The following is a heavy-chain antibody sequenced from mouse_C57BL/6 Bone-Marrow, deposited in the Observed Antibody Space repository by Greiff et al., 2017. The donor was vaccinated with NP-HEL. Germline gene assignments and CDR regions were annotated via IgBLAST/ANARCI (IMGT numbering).Heavy chain of an antibody. CDR3: ARHSSGYGYYAMDY. CDR1: GYTFTSYG. D-gene: IGHD3-2*02. Sequence: QVQLKQSGAELARPGASVKLSCKASGYTFTSYGISWVKQRTGQGLEWIGEIYPRSGNTYYNEKFKGKATLTADKSSSTAYMELRSLTSEDSAVYFCARHSSGYGYYAMDYWGHGTSVTVSS. V-gene: IGHV1-81*01. CDR2: IYPRSGNT. J-gene: IGHJ4*01.